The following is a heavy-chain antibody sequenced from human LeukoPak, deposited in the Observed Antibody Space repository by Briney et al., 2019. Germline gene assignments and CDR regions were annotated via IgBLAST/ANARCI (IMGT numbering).Heavy chain of an antibody. J-gene: IGHJ4*02. Sequence: EGSLRLSCAASGFTFSSYAMYWVRQAPGKGLEWVAVISYDGSDEFYADSVKGRFTISRDSSKNTLYLQMNSLRPEDTAVYYCARARPSMWIDYWGQGTLVTVSS. CDR3: ARARPSMWIDY. CDR1: GFTFSSYA. D-gene: IGHD5-12*01. V-gene: IGHV3-30*04. CDR2: ISYDGSDE.